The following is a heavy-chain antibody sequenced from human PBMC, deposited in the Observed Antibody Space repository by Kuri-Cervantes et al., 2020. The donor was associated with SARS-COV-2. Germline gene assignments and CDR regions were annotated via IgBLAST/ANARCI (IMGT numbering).Heavy chain of an antibody. V-gene: IGHV4-34*01. CDR2: IYHSGST. Sequence: SETLSLTCAVYGGSFSGYYWSWIRQPPGKGLEWIGEIYHSGSTNYNPSLKSRVTILVDKSKNQFSLKLSSVTAADTAVYYCARKSVRGIWFDPWGQGTLVTVSS. J-gene: IGHJ5*02. D-gene: IGHD3-10*01. CDR1: GGSFSGYY. CDR3: ARKSVRGIWFDP.